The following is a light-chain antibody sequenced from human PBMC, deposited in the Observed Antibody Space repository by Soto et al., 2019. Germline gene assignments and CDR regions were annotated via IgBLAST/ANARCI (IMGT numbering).Light chain of an antibody. Sequence: QSVLTQLASGSGSPGQSITISCSGTSSDVGSYNLVSWYQQHPGKAPKLMIYEGSKRPSGVSNRFSGSKSGNTASLTISGLQAEDEDDYYCCSYEGISTYVFGTGTKVTVL. CDR2: EGS. V-gene: IGLV2-23*01. CDR1: SSDVGSYNL. J-gene: IGLJ1*01. CDR3: CSYEGISTYV.